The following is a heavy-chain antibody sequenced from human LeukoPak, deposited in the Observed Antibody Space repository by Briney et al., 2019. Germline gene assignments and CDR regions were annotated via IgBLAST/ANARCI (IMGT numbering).Heavy chain of an antibody. CDR3: ARDREVGATPGYYYYYGMDV. Sequence: GGSLRLSCAASGFTFSSYAMHWVRQAPGKGLEWVAVISYDGSNKYYADSVKGRFTISRDNSKNTLYLQMNSLRAEDTAVYYCARDREVGATPGYYYYYGMDVWGQGTTVTVPS. D-gene: IGHD1-26*01. CDR1: GFTFSSYA. J-gene: IGHJ6*02. V-gene: IGHV3-30-3*01. CDR2: ISYDGSNK.